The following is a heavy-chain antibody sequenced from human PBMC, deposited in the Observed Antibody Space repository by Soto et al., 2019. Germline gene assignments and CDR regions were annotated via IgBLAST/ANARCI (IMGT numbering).Heavy chain of an antibody. CDR3: AGQAGNYTLHYAMDV. CDR2: VSYSGGS. J-gene: IGHJ6*02. V-gene: IGHV4-39*01. D-gene: IGHD3-3*01. Sequence: SETLSLTCNVSGVSISSSRYYWGWIRQPPGQGLEWIGDVSYSGGSSYNPSLKSRITISIDTSKSQFSLKLSSVTAADTALYFCAGQAGNYTLHYAMDVWGQGTTVTVSS. CDR1: GVSISSSRYY.